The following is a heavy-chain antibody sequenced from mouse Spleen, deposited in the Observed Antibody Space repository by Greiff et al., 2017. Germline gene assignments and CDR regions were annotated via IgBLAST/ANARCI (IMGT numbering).Heavy chain of an antibody. J-gene: IGHJ1*03. V-gene: IGHV2-2*01. CDR1: GFSLTSYG. CDR3: ARNRVTGYFDV. CDR2: IWSGGST. D-gene: IGHD2-2*01. Sequence: VKVEESGPGLVQPSQSLSITCTVSGFSLTSYGVHWVRQSPGKGLEWLGVIWSGGSTDYNAAFISRLSISKDNSKSQVFFKMNSLQADDTAIYYCARNRVTGYFDVWGTGTTVTVSS.